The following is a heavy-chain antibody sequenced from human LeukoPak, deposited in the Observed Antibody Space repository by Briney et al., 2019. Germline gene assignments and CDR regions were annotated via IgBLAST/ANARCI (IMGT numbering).Heavy chain of an antibody. CDR1: EVSISTKSYY. CDR2: VYYTEST. Sequence: SESLSLSCAVSEVSISTKSYYWGWVRQPPGKGLGWIGNVYYTESTDYTPSLQSRVTISVDMSKNQFSLHLASVTAADTAVYYCARHVAYIPRRQGAFDVWGQGTTVYVSS. CDR3: ARHVAYIPRRQGAFDV. V-gene: IGHV4-39*01. J-gene: IGHJ3*01. D-gene: IGHD3-16*01.